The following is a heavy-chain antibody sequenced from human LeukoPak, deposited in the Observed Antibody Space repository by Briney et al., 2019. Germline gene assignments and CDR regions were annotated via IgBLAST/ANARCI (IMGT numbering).Heavy chain of an antibody. J-gene: IGHJ4*02. Sequence: ASVKVSCKASGYTFTSYGISWVRQAPGQGLEWMGWISAYNGNTNYAQKFQGRVTITADKSTSTAYMELSSLRSEDTAVYYCARGVSGGNFDYWGQGTLVTVSS. CDR3: ARGVSGGNFDY. D-gene: IGHD2-15*01. CDR2: ISAYNGNT. CDR1: GYTFTSYG. V-gene: IGHV1-18*01.